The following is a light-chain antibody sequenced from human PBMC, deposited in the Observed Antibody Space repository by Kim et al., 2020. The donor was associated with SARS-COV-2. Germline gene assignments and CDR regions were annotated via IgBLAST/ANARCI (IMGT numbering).Light chain of an antibody. CDR3: QQYNNWPPYT. CDR2: GAS. V-gene: IGKV3-15*01. CDR1: QTINAD. Sequence: SPGERATLSCRASQTINADLAWYQQKPGQAPRLLIYGASTRATGVPARFSGSGSGTEFTLTISSLQSEDFAVYFCQQYNNWPPYTFGQGTKVDIK. J-gene: IGKJ2*01.